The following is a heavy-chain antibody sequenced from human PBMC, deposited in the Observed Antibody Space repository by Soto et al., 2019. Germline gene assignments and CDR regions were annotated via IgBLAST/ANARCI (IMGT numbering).Heavy chain of an antibody. CDR2: IDYRGST. J-gene: IGHJ4*02. CDR3: ARDRSFGSGSNGDY. V-gene: IGHV4-61*01. Sequence: QVQLQESGPGLVKPSETLSLTCTVSGGSVSSGSYYWSWIRQPPGKALEWIGFIDYRGSTNYNPSLKSRVPISIDTSKNQFSLKLSSVTAADTPVHSCARDRSFGSGSNGDYWGQGTLVTVFS. D-gene: IGHD3-10*01. CDR1: GGSVSSGSYY.